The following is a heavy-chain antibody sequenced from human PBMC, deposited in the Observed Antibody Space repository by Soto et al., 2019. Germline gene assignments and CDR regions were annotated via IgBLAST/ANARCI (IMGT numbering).Heavy chain of an antibody. CDR2: INPNSGGT. CDR1: GYTFTGYY. D-gene: IGHD2-2*01. V-gene: IGHV1-2*02. J-gene: IGHJ6*02. CDR3: AVVVPAAIPGGDYYYYGMDV. Sequence: ASVKVSCKASGYTFTGYYMHWVRQAPGQGLEWMGWINPNSGGTNYAQKFQGRVTMTRDTSISTAYMELSRLRSDDTAVYYCAVVVPAAIPGGDYYYYGMDVWGQGTTVTVSS.